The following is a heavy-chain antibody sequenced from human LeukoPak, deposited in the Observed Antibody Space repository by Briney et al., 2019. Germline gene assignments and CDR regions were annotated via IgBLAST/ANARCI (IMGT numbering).Heavy chain of an antibody. Sequence: GGSLRLSCAVSGFTFSSYWMHWVRQAPGKGLVWVSRIDRDGSRINYADSVKGRFTISRDNGKNTLSLQMNSLRAEDAAVYYCVRGNDYGGPHYWGQGTLVTVSS. D-gene: IGHD4-23*01. CDR2: IDRDGSRI. CDR3: VRGNDYGGPHY. V-gene: IGHV3-74*01. CDR1: GFTFSSYW. J-gene: IGHJ4*02.